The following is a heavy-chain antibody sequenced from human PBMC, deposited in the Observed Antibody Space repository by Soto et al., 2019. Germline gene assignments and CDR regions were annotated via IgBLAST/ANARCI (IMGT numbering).Heavy chain of an antibody. V-gene: IGHV4-34*01. J-gene: IGHJ4*02. D-gene: IGHD3-22*01. CDR1: GGSFSGYY. Sequence: QVQLQQWGAGLLKPSETLSLTCAVYGGSFSGYYWSWIRQPPGKGLEWIGEINHSGSTNYNPSLKCRVTISVDTSKNQFSLKLSSVTAADTAVYYCAKYYYDSSGYYQDYWGQGTLVTVSS. CDR3: AKYYYDSSGYYQDY. CDR2: INHSGST.